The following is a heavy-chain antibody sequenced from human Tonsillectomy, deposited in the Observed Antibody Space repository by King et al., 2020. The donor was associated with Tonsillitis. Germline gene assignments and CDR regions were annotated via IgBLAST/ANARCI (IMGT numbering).Heavy chain of an antibody. CDR3: AGGEGVADDY. J-gene: IGHJ4*02. Sequence: VQLVESGGGLVKPGGSLRLSCAASGFTFSTYSLNWVRQAPGKGLEWVSSISSSSTYNYYADSVKGRFTISRDNAKNTLYLQMNSLRVEETAVYYCAGGEGVADDYWGQGTLVTVSS. CDR2: ISSSSTYN. CDR1: GFTFSTYS. D-gene: IGHD3-3*01. V-gene: IGHV3-21*06.